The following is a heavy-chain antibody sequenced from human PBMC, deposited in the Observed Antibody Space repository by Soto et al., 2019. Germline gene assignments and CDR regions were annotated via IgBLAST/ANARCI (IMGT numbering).Heavy chain of an antibody. D-gene: IGHD4-17*01. V-gene: IGHV3-66*01. CDR2: IYSGRST. CDR3: ARINDYGDYWHAFDI. Sequence: EVQLLESGGGLVQPGGSLRLSCAASGFTVSSNYMSWVRQAPGKGLEWVSLIYSGRSTYYADSAKGRFTISRDNTNITPYHQMNSLRAEDTAVYYCARINDYGDYWHAFDIWGQGTMVTVSS. CDR1: GFTVSSNY. J-gene: IGHJ3*02.